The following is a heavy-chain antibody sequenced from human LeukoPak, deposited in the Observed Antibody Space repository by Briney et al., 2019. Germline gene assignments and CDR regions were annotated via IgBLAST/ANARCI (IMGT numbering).Heavy chain of an antibody. CDR1: GFTFSNYG. Sequence: GRSLRLSCAASGFTFSNYGMHWVRQAPGKGLEWVAVISYDGSNKYYADSVKGRFTISRDNSKNTLYLQMNSLRAEDTAVYYCAREWVAGNKNYYYYYGLDVWGQGTTVTVSS. CDR3: AREWVAGNKNYYYYYGLDV. CDR2: ISYDGSNK. J-gene: IGHJ6*02. D-gene: IGHD6-19*01. V-gene: IGHV3-30*03.